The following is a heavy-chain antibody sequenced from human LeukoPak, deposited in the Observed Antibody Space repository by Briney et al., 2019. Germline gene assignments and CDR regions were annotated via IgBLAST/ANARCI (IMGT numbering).Heavy chain of an antibody. CDR1: GGSISSSSYY. CDR3: AREGADYDFGEGLDYYYYMDV. CDR2: IYCSGST. V-gene: IGHV4-39*02. Sequence: SETLSLTCTVSGGSISSSSYYWGWIRQPPGKGLEWIGSIYCSGSTYYNPSLKSRVTISVDTSKNQFSLKLSSVTAADTAVYYCAREGADYDFGEGLDYYYYMDVWGKGTTVTVSS. D-gene: IGHD3-3*01. J-gene: IGHJ6*03.